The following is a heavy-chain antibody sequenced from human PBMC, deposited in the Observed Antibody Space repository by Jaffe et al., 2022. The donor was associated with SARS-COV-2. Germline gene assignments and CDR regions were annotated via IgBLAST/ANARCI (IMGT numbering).Heavy chain of an antibody. Sequence: QVQLQESGPGLVKPSQTLSLTCTVSGGSISSGGYYWSWIRQHPGKGLEWIGYIYYSGSTYYNPSLKSRVTISVDTSKNQFSLKLSSVTAADTAVYYCARDQRRISPASSSYHYYYGMDVWGQGTTVTVSS. CDR2: IYYSGST. V-gene: IGHV4-31*03. J-gene: IGHJ6*02. CDR3: ARDQRRISPASSSYHYYYGMDV. CDR1: GGSISSGGYY. D-gene: IGHD6-6*01.